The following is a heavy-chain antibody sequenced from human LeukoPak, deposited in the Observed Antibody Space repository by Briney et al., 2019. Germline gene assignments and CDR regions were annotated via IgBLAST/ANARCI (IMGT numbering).Heavy chain of an antibody. V-gene: IGHV4-34*01. D-gene: IGHD3-22*01. J-gene: IGHJ4*02. CDR2: IYYSGST. CDR1: GGSFSGYY. CDR3: ARDRYYEPLDY. Sequence: SETLSLTCAVYGGSFSGYYWSWIRQPPGKGLEWIGSIYYSGSTYYNPSLKSRVTISVDTSKNQFSLQLRSVTAADTAVYYCARDRYYEPLDYWGQGTLVTVST.